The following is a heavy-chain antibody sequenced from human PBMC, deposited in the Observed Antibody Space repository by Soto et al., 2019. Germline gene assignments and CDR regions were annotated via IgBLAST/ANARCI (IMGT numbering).Heavy chain of an antibody. V-gene: IGHV3-23*01. J-gene: IGHJ6*02. CDR2: ISGSGGST. D-gene: IGHD1-7*01. Sequence: HPGGSLRLSCAASGFTFSSYAMSWVRQAPGKGLEWVSAISGSGGSTYYADSVKGRFTISRDNSKNTLYLQMNSLRAEDTAVYYCAKSGGPGTVVQTQTYYYYGMDVWGQGTTVTVSS. CDR1: GFTFSSYA. CDR3: AKSGGPGTVVQTQTYYYYGMDV.